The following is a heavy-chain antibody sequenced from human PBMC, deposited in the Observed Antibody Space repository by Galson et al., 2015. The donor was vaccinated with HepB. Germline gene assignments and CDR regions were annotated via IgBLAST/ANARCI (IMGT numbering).Heavy chain of an antibody. V-gene: IGHV4-59*01. CDR3: GRWNEGLDY. D-gene: IGHD1-1*01. Sequence: ETLSLTCSVSGGSITNYYWSWIRQPPGKGLEWIGYIYYNGHTNYNPPLHSRLTISVDTSKNQFSRRLKSVTAADTAVYYFGRWNEGLDYWGQGTLVTVSS. CDR2: IYYNGHT. CDR1: GGSITNYY. J-gene: IGHJ4*02.